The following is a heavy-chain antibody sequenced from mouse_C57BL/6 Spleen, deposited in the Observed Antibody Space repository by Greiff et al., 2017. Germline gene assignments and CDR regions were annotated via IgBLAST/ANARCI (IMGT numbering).Heavy chain of an antibody. V-gene: IGHV1-64*01. J-gene: IGHJ2*01. CDR2: IHPNSGST. CDR3: ARSMGNYYFDY. D-gene: IGHD2-1*01. CDR1: GYTFTSYW. Sequence: QVQLQQPGAELVKPGASVKLSCKASGYTFTSYWMHWVKQRPGQGLEWIGMIHPNSGSTNYNEKFKSKATLTVDKSSSTAYMQLSSLTSEDSAVYYCARSMGNYYFDYWGQGTTLTVSS.